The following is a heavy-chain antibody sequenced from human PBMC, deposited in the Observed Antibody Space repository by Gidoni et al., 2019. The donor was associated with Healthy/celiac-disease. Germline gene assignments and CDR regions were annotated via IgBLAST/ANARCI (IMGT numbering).Heavy chain of an antibody. Sequence: EVQLVESGGGLVKPGGSLRLSCAASGFTFSNAWMSWVRQAPGKGLEWVGRIKSKTDGGTTDYAAPVKGRFTISRDDSKNTLYLQMNSLKTEDTAVYYCTTDRATIFGVVIDPFDYWGQGTLVTVSS. D-gene: IGHD3-3*01. CDR2: IKSKTDGGTT. CDR3: TTDRATIFGVVIDPFDY. CDR1: GFTFSNAW. J-gene: IGHJ4*02. V-gene: IGHV3-15*01.